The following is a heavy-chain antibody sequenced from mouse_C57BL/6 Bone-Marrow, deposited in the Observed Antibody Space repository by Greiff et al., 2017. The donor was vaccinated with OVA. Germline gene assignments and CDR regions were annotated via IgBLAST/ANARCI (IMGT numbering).Heavy chain of an antibody. D-gene: IGHD3-3*01. J-gene: IGHJ2*01. CDR1: GFTFSNYW. V-gene: IGHV6-3*01. Sequence: EVKVVESGGGLVQPGGSMKLSCVASGFTFSNYWMNWVRQSPEKGLEWVAQIRLKSDNYATHYAESVKGRFTISRDDSKSSVYLQMNNLRAEDTGIYYCTEGDGDYFDDWGQGTTLTVSS. CDR2: IRLKSDNYAT. CDR3: TEGDGDYFDD.